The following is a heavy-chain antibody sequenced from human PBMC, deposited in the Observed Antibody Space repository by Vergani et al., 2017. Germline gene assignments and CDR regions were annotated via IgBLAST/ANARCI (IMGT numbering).Heavy chain of an antibody. V-gene: IGHV3-7*01. CDR2: INKDGTEK. Sequence: EVQLEESGGDLVQPGGSLRLSCAASGFTFTKYWMGWVRQAPGKGLEWVANINKDGTEKNYVDSVRGRFTISRDNAESSLSLHMNILRAEDTATYFCARVAFSDWYFDLWGRGTRVTVSS. D-gene: IGHD3-10*01. CDR1: GFTFTKYW. CDR3: ARVAFSDWYFDL. J-gene: IGHJ2*01.